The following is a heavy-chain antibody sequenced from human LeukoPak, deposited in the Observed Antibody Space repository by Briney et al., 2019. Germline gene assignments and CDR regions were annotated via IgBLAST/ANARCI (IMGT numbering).Heavy chain of an antibody. J-gene: IGHJ3*02. Sequence: GGSLRLSCAASGFTFSSYSMNWVRQAPGKGLEWVSSISSSSSYIYYADSVKGRFTISRDNAKNSLYLQMNSLRAEDTAVYYCARDRSIVVVPAATDAFDIRGQGTMVTVSS. D-gene: IGHD2-2*01. CDR2: ISSSSSYI. CDR1: GFTFSSYS. CDR3: ARDRSIVVVPAATDAFDI. V-gene: IGHV3-21*01.